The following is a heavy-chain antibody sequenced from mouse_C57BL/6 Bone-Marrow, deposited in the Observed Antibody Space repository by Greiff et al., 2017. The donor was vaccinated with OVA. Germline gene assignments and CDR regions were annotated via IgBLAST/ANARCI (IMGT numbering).Heavy chain of an antibody. CDR1: GFSLTSYG. CDR3: AKRDYYGSSYAYFDV. V-gene: IGHV2-5*01. J-gene: IGHJ1*03. D-gene: IGHD1-1*01. Sequence: QVQLKQSGPGLVQPSQSLSITCTVSGFSLTSYGVHWVRQSPGKGLEWLGVIWRGGSTDYNAAFMSRLSITKDNSKSQVFFKMNSLQADDTAIYSCAKRDYYGSSYAYFDVWGTGTTVTVSS. CDR2: IWRGGST.